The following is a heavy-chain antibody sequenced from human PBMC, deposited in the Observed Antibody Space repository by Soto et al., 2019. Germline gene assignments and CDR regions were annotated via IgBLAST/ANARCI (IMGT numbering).Heavy chain of an antibody. J-gene: IGHJ6*03. V-gene: IGHV3-23*01. CDR2: ISGSGGST. D-gene: IGHD2-2*01. CDR1: GFTFSSYA. CDR3: AKDLEGYCSSTSCYYYYYYMDV. Sequence: GGSLRLSCAASGFTFSSYAMSWVRQAPGKGLEWVSAISGSGGSTYYADSVKGRFTISRDNSKNTLYLQMNSLRAEDTAVYYCAKDLEGYCSSTSCYYYYYYMDVWGKGTTVTVSS.